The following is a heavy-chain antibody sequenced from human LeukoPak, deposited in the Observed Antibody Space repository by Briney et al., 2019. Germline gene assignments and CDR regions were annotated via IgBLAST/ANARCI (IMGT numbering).Heavy chain of an antibody. Sequence: ASVKVSCKASGYIFTSYAMNWVRQAPGQGLEWMGWINTNTGNPTYAQGFTGRFVFSLDTSVSTAYLQISSLKAEDTAVYYCARESGSGRHYYFDYWGQGTLVTVSS. D-gene: IGHD3-10*01. CDR3: ARESGSGRHYYFDY. J-gene: IGHJ4*02. V-gene: IGHV7-4-1*02. CDR2: INTNTGNP. CDR1: GYIFTSYA.